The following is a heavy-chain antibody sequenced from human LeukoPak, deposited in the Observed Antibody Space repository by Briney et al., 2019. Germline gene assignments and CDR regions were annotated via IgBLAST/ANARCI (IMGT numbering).Heavy chain of an antibody. J-gene: IGHJ4*02. CDR3: ARGYYYDTSGNDY. CDR2: ISTYNGNT. CDR1: GYIFTSYG. D-gene: IGHD3-22*01. Sequence: ASVKVSCKASGYIFTSYGISWVRQAPGQGLEWVGWISTYNGNTNYAQKLQGRVTMTTDTSTTTVYMELRSLRSDDTAVYYCARGYYYDTSGNDYWGQGTLVIVSS. V-gene: IGHV1-18*01.